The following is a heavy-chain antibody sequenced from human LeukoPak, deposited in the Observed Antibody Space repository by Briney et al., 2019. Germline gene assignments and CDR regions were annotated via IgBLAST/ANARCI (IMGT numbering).Heavy chain of an antibody. V-gene: IGHV4-34*01. J-gene: IGHJ2*01. CDR3: ARVPKYFDL. CDR2: INHSRST. CDR1: GGSFSGFY. Sequence: SETLSLTCAVNGGSFSGFYWTWIRQPPGKGLEWIGQINHSRSTHYNPSLKSRVTISVDTSKNQFSLKLSSVTAADTAVYYCARVPKYFDLWGRGTLVTVSS.